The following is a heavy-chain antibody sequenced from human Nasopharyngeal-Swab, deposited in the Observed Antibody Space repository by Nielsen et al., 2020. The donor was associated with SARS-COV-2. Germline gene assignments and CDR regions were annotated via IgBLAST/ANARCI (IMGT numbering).Heavy chain of an antibody. Sequence: LSLTCAASGFTVTYNYMSWVRQAPGKGLEWVSLISTGGTTSYADSVKGRFTISRDISKNTLYLQMNSLRAEDTAVYYCARTGKGLGYCSGGSCYVIDSWGQGTLVTVSS. V-gene: IGHV3-53*01. CDR3: ARTGKGLGYCSGGSCYVIDS. D-gene: IGHD2-15*01. J-gene: IGHJ4*02. CDR2: ISTGGTT. CDR1: GFTVTYNY.